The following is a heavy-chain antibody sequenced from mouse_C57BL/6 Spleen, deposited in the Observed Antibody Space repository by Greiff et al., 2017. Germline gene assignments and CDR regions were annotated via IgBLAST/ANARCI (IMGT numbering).Heavy chain of an antibody. V-gene: IGHV1-53*01. CDR3: ARGHRSSEGFAY. D-gene: IGHD3-2*02. J-gene: IGHJ3*01. CDR2: INPSNGGT. CDR1: GYTFTSYW. Sequence: QVQLQQPGTELVKPGASVKLSCKASGYTFTSYWMHWVKQRPGQGLEWIGNINPSNGGTNYNEKFQSKDTLTVDKSSSTAYMQLSSLTSEDSAVYDCARGHRSSEGFAYWGQGTLVTVSA.